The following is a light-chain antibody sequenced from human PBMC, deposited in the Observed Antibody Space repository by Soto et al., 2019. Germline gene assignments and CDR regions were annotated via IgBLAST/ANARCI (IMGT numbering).Light chain of an antibody. CDR3: QQYNNWPIT. CDR2: GAS. V-gene: IGKV3-15*01. Sequence: VMTQSPATLSVSPGERVTLSCRSSQSVGDNLAWFQQKPGQGPRLLIYGASTRATCIPVRFSGSGSETDFTLTISSLRSEDSAVYLCQQYNNWPITFGQGIRLEI. CDR1: QSVGDN. J-gene: IGKJ5*01.